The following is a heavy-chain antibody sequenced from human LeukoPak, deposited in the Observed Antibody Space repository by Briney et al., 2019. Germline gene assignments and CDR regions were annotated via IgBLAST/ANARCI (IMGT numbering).Heavy chain of an antibody. CDR2: SIPILGIA. CDR3: ARDLVTDGLGY. D-gene: IGHD4-23*01. J-gene: IGHJ4*02. V-gene: IGHV1-69*04. CDR1: GGTFSSYA. Sequence: SVKVSCKPSGGTFSSYAISWVRQAPGQGREWRGRSIPILGIANDAQKFQGRVTITARKSTSTAYMELSSLRSEDPAVYYCARDLVTDGLGYWGQGTLVTVSS.